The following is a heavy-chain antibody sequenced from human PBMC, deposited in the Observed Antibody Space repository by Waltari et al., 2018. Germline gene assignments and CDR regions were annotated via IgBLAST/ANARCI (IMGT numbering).Heavy chain of an antibody. CDR3: ARVSYNYDGMDV. CDR2: IYYSGST. CDR1: GGSISRSSYY. Sequence: QLQLHESGPGLVKPSETLSLTCTLSGGSISRSSYYWGWLRQPPGKGLEWIGSIYYSGSTYYNPSLKSRVTISVDTSKNQFSLKLSSVTAADTAVYYCARVSYNYDGMDVWGQGTTVTVSS. J-gene: IGHJ6*02. V-gene: IGHV4-39*07.